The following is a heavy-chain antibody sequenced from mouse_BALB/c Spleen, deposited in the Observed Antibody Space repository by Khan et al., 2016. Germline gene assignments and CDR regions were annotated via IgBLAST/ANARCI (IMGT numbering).Heavy chain of an antibody. J-gene: IGHJ3*01. D-gene: IGHD2-4*01. Sequence: QVQLKESGPGLVAPSQSLSITCTVSGFSITGFAVNWVRQPPGKGLEWLGVIWGDGSTDYDSALKSRLSISKDDSKSQVFLKMNSLQTDDTGRYYCASYYDYDGGFAYWGQGTLVTVSA. CDR1: GFSITGFA. CDR3: ASYYDYDGGFAY. V-gene: IGHV2-6-7*01. CDR2: IWGDGST.